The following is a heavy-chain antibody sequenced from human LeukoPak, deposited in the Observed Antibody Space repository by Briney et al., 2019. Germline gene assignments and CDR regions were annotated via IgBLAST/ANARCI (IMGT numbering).Heavy chain of an antibody. CDR1: VYTFPGYY. D-gene: IGHD6-6*01. V-gene: IGHV1-2*02. CDR2: INPNSGGT. CDR3: SREHSSSSGKVFDY. Sequence: GASVKVSCKASVYTFPGYYMHWVRQAPGQGLEWMGWINPNSGGTNYAQKCQGRVTMTRDTSISTAYMELSRLRSADTDVYYCSREHSSSSGKVFDYWGQGTLVTVSS. J-gene: IGHJ4*02.